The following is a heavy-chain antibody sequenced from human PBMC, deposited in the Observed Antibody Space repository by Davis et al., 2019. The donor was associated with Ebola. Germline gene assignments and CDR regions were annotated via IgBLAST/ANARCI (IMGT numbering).Heavy chain of an antibody. CDR2: IGNSGKRM. Sequence: PGGSLRLSCEAPGFIFRDYEMNWVRQTPEKGLEWVAYIGNSGKRMHYADSVRGRFTISRDNAKNSLYLQMNSLRAEDTALYYCAKDVYGDYGYFDYWGQGTLVTVSS. CDR1: GFIFRDYE. J-gene: IGHJ4*02. D-gene: IGHD4-17*01. V-gene: IGHV3-48*03. CDR3: AKDVYGDYGYFDY.